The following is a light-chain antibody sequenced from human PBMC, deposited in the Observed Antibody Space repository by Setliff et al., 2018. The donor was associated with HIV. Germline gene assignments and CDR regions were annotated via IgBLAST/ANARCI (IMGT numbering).Light chain of an antibody. V-gene: IGLV2-14*01. CDR2: EVS. Sequence: QSALTQPASVSGSPGQSITISCTGTSSDVGGYNYFSWYQPHPGKAPKLMIYEVSNRPSGVSNRFSGSKSGNTASLTISGLQAEDEADYYCCSYSRSTVPYVFGSGTKVT. J-gene: IGLJ1*01. CDR3: CSYSRSTVPYV. CDR1: SSDVGGYNY.